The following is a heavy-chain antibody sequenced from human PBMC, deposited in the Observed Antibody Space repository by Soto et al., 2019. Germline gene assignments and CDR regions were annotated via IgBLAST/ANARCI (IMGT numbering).Heavy chain of an antibody. CDR1: GGSISSSSYY. D-gene: IGHD5-12*01. Sequence: SETLSLTCTVSGGSISSSSYYWGWIRQPPGKGLEWIGSIYYSGSTYYNPSLKSRVTISVDTSKNQFSLKLSSVTAADTAVYYCARHLVATIGYYYYYMDVWGKGTTVTVSS. CDR2: IYYSGST. CDR3: ARHLVATIGYYYYYMDV. V-gene: IGHV4-39*01. J-gene: IGHJ6*03.